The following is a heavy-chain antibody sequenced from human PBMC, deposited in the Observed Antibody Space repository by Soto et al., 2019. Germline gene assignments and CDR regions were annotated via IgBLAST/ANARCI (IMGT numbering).Heavy chain of an antibody. Sequence: ASVKVSCKASGYTFTSYGITWVRQAPGQGLEWMGWINPNNGNTNYAQKFQGRVTMTTDTSISTAYMELSSLRSDDTAVYYCARGHLLEWPMDYWGQGTLVTVSS. CDR3: ARGHLLEWPMDY. J-gene: IGHJ4*02. V-gene: IGHV1-18*01. CDR2: INPNNGNT. D-gene: IGHD3-3*01. CDR1: GYTFTSYG.